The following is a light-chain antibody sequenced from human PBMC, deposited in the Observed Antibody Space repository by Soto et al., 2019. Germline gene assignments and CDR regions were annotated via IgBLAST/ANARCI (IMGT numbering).Light chain of an antibody. CDR2: GVS. CDR3: QHFGTSRLVT. Sequence: IVLTQSPGTLSLSPGERATLSCRASQSVKTKYLAWYQQKPGQATRLLMSGVSSRATGIPDRFSGGGSGTDFNLTISRVEPEYVAVYYCQHFGTSRLVTFGPGTKVDIK. V-gene: IGKV3-20*01. CDR1: QSVKTKY. J-gene: IGKJ3*01.